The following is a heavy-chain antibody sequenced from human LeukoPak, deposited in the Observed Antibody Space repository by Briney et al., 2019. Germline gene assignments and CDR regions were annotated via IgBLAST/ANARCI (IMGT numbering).Heavy chain of an antibody. CDR1: GCTFTSYD. CDR3: AREWGAYGSGSYYNVFPNNWFDP. D-gene: IGHD3-10*01. V-gene: IGHV1-8*01. J-gene: IGHJ5*02. Sequence: ASVKVSCKASGCTFTSYDINWVRQATGQGLEWTGWMNPNSGNTGYAQKFQGRVTMTRDTSISTAYMELSRLRSDDTAVYYCAREWGAYGSGSYYNVFPNNWFDPWGQGTLVTVSS. CDR2: MNPNSGNT.